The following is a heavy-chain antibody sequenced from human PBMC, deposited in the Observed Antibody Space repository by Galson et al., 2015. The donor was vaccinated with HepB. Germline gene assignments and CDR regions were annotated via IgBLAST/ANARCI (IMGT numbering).Heavy chain of an antibody. CDR1: GFIFRNYV. D-gene: IGHD3-16*02. J-gene: IGHJ4*02. CDR3: AKDNMITFGGVISWYFDF. Sequence: LRLSCAASGFIFRNYVMNWVRQAPGKGLEWVSATSDSGSTTYYADSVKGRFTMSRDNSRNTLYLQMNSLRAEDTAVYYCAKDNMITFGGVISWYFDFWGQGTLVTVSS. V-gene: IGHV3-23*01. CDR2: TSDSGSTT.